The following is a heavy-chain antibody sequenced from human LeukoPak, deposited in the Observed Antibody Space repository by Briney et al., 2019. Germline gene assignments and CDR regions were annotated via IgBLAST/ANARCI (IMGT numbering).Heavy chain of an antibody. V-gene: IGHV3-7*01. CDR3: ARLLGDRTIYDY. D-gene: IGHD2-21*01. Sequence: PGGSLRLSCAASGFTFRTYWMSWVRQAPGKGLEWVASINQGGSETYYVESVKGRFTISRDNAMNSFFLQMNSPRAEDTAVYYCARLLGDRTIYDYWGQGTLVTVSS. CDR2: INQGGSET. J-gene: IGHJ4*02. CDR1: GFTFRTYW.